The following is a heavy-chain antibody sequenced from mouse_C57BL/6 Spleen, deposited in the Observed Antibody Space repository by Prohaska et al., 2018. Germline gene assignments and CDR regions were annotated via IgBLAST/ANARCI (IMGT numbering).Heavy chain of an antibody. D-gene: IGHD1-1*01. CDR1: GYTFTDYE. Sequence: GAELVRPGASVTLSCKASGYTFTDYEMHWVKQTPVHGLEWIGAIDPETGGTAYNQKFKGKAILTADKSSSTAYMELRSLTSEDSAVYYCTPNYYGSSFDYWGQGTTLTVSS. CDR3: TPNYYGSSFDY. J-gene: IGHJ2*01. CDR2: IDPETGGT. V-gene: IGHV1-15*01.